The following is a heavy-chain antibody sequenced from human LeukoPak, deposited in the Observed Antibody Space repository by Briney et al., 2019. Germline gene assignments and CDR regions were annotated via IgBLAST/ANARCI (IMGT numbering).Heavy chain of an antibody. CDR2: ISSSGSTI. D-gene: IGHD3-22*01. V-gene: IGHV3-48*03. CDR1: GFTFSSYE. J-gene: IGHJ4*02. CDR3: ARDEGYYDTSGYYHGGYY. Sequence: KSGGSLRLSCAASGFTFSSYEMNWVRQAPGKGLEWVSYISSSGSTIYYADSVKGRFTISRDNAKNSLYLQMNSLRAEDTAVYYCARDEGYYDTSGYYHGGYYWGQGTLVTVSS.